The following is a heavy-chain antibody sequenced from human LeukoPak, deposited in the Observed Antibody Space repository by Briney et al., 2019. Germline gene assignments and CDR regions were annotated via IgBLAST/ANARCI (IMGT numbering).Heavy chain of an antibody. CDR1: GGSISSYY. CDR3: ARDPLWFGELGWFDP. D-gene: IGHD3-10*01. CDR2: IYYSGST. J-gene: IGHJ5*02. V-gene: IGHV4-59*01. Sequence: TSETLSLTCTVSGGSISSYYWSWIRQPRGKGLEWIGYIYYSGSTNYNPSLKSRVTISVDTSKNQFSLKLSSVTAADTAVYYCARDPLWFGELGWFDPWGQGTLVTVSS.